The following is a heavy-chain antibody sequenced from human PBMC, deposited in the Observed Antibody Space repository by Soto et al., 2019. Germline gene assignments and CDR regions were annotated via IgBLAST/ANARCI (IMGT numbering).Heavy chain of an antibody. CDR1: GFIVSSNY. Sequence: VQLVESGGGLVQPGGSLRLSCAASGFIVSSNYMSWVRQAPGKGLEWVSVIYSDGSTYYADSVKGRFTISRHNSKNTLYLQMNSLRAEDTAVYYCARGMVRGVSAFDYWGQGTLVTVSS. V-gene: IGHV3-53*04. J-gene: IGHJ4*02. D-gene: IGHD3-10*01. CDR2: IYSDGST. CDR3: ARGMVRGVSAFDY.